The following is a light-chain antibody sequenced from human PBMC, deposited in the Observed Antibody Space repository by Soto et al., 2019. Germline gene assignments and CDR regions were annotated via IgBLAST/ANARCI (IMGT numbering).Light chain of an antibody. V-gene: IGKV3-15*01. CDR1: QGVGST. CDR2: DAY. Sequence: EIIMTQSPATLSVSPGERVTLSCRASQGVGSTLAWYRQQPGQAPRLLIYDAYIRASGVPARFSGSGSGTAFTLTISGLQSEDFAVYFCQHYKTWPLAFGGGTKVEIK. CDR3: QHYKTWPLA. J-gene: IGKJ4*01.